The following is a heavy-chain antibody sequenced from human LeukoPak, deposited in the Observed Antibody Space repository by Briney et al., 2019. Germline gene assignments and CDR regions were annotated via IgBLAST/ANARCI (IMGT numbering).Heavy chain of an antibody. CDR3: AKDGGLWVSAHWGDS. CDR2: ITTGGPNT. Sequence: QTGGSLRPSCTASGFTFSSYTMSWVRQAPGKGLKWVSTITTGGPNTYYADSVKGRFTVSRDDSKNTLYLQMNSLRAEDTAVYYCAKDGGLWVSAHWGDSWGRGTLVTVSS. CDR1: GFTFSSYT. J-gene: IGHJ4*02. D-gene: IGHD7-27*01. V-gene: IGHV3-23*01.